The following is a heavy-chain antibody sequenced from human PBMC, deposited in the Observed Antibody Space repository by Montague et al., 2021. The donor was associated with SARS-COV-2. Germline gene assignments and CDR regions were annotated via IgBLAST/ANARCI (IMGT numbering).Heavy chain of an antibody. D-gene: IGHD2-15*01. CDR3: ARAERESCGDGNCYQYFFNY. J-gene: IGHJ4*02. Sequence: CAISGDSVSTNSGTWNWVRLSPSRGLEWLGRTYCRSEWYSDYSVSVKSRISINPDTSKNQFSLQLNSVTPEDTAVYYCARAERESCGDGNCYQYFFNYWGQGTLVTVSS. V-gene: IGHV6-1*01. CDR1: GDSVSTNSGT. CDR2: TYCRSEWYS.